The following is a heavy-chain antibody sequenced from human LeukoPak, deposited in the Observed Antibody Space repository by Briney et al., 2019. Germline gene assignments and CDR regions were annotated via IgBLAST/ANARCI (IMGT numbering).Heavy chain of an antibody. CDR1: GGSFSGYY. V-gene: IGHV4-34*01. Sequence: SETLSLTCAVYGGSFSGYYWSWIRQPPGKGLEWIGEINHSGSTNYNPSLKSRVTISVDTSKNQFSLKLSSVTAADTAVYYCASLVLSSSYPRKGPVYGMDVWGQETTVTVSS. D-gene: IGHD6-13*01. CDR2: INHSGST. CDR3: ASLVLSSSYPRKGPVYGMDV. J-gene: IGHJ6*02.